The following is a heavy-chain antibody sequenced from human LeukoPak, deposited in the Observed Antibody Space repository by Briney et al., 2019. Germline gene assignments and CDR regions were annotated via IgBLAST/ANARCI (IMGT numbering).Heavy chain of an antibody. J-gene: IGHJ4*02. D-gene: IGHD6-19*01. CDR2: ISAYNGNT. V-gene: IGHV1-18*04. Sequence: VASVKVSCKASGYTFTGYYMHWVRQAPGQGLEWMGWISAYNGNTNYAQKLQGRVTMTTDTSTSTAYMELRSLRSDDTAVYYCARTYSSGWYDYFDYWGQGTLVTVSS. CDR1: GYTFTGYY. CDR3: ARTYSSGWYDYFDY.